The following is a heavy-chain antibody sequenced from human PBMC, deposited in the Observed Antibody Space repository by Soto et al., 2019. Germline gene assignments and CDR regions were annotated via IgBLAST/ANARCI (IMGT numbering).Heavy chain of an antibody. CDR2: ISGSGGST. D-gene: IGHD3-3*01. CDR1: GISFGEAW. CDR3: AKDRAQYYDFWTGYPVDY. Sequence: GGSLRLSCVGSGISFGEAWMSWVRKAPGRGLEWVSAISGSGGSTYYADSVKGRFTISRDNSKNTLYLQMNSLGAEDTAVYYCAKDRAQYYDFWTGYPVDYWGQGT. J-gene: IGHJ4*02. V-gene: IGHV3-23*01.